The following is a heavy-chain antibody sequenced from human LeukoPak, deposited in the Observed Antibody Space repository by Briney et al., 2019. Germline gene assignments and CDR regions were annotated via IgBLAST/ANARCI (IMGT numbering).Heavy chain of an antibody. CDR2: ISGSGDTA. CDR3: AKCREMATMWVYMDV. Sequence: PGGSLRLSCAVSGFTFSTYAMSWVRQAPGKGLEWVSSISGSGDTAKYADSVKGRFTISRDNSKNTLYLQMNSLRADETTVYYCAKCREMATMWVYMDVSGKGTTVTVSS. V-gene: IGHV3-23*01. D-gene: IGHD5-24*01. CDR1: GFTFSTYA. J-gene: IGHJ6*03.